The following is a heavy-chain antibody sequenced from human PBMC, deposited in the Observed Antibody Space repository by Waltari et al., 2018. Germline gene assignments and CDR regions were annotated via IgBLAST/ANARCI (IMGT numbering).Heavy chain of an antibody. CDR2: INYDGSQK. CDR1: GFTFSRFW. D-gene: IGHD2-2*01. J-gene: IGHJ4*02. V-gene: IGHV3-7*01. Sequence: EVQLVESGGGLVQHGGSLRLSCGASGFTFSRFWMSWVGQTPGKGLEWVANINYDGSQKYYVDSVKGRFTISRDNAKNSVYLQMNSLRVEDTAVYYCAKSRGFEYWGQGTLITVSS. CDR3: AKSRGFEY.